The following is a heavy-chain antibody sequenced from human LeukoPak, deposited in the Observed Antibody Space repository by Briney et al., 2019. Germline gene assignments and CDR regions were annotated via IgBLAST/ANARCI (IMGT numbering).Heavy chain of an antibody. J-gene: IGHJ4*02. CDR2: INPSGGST. CDR3: ARESMAATAIYSFDY. Sequence: ASVKVSCKASGYTFTSYYMHWVRQAPGQGLEWTGIINPSGGSTSYAQKFQGRVTMTRDTSTSTVYMELSSLRSEDTAVYYCARESMAATAIYSFDYWGQGTLVTVSS. V-gene: IGHV1-46*01. CDR1: GYTFTSYY. D-gene: IGHD2-2*02.